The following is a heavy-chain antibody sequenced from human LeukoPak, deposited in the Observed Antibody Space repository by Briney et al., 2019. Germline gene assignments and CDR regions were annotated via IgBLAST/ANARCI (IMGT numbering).Heavy chain of an antibody. CDR1: GFTFSSYA. CDR2: ISYDGSNK. J-gene: IGHJ4*02. D-gene: IGHD6-13*01. Sequence: GGSLRLSCAASGFTFSSYAMHWVRQAPGKGLEWVAVISYDGSNKYYADSVKGRFTISRDNAKNSLYLQMNSLRAEDTAVYYCAREGYSSSCWNWGQGTLVTVSS. CDR3: AREGYSSSCWN. V-gene: IGHV3-30-3*01.